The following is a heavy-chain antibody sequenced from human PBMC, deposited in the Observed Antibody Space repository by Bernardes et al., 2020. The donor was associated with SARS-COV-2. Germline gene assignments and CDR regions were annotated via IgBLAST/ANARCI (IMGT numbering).Heavy chain of an antibody. D-gene: IGHD1-26*01. Sequence: SETLSLTCAVYGGSFSGYYWSWIRQPPGKGLEWIGEINHSESTNYNPSLKSRVTISVDTSKNQFSLKLRSVTAADTAVYYCARGEGIVGGTRPYYHYGLDVWGRGTTVTVSS. CDR3: ARGEGIVGGTRPYYHYGLDV. J-gene: IGHJ6*02. CDR2: INHSEST. CDR1: GGSFSGYY. V-gene: IGHV4-34*01.